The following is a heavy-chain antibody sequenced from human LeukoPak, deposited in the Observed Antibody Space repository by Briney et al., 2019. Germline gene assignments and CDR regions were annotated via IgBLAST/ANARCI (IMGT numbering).Heavy chain of an antibody. D-gene: IGHD3-3*01. V-gene: IGHV1-2*02. CDR3: ARFGVVTNDAFDI. CDR1: GYTFNGYY. J-gene: IGHJ3*02. CDR2: INPNSGVT. Sequence: ASVKVSCKASGYTFNGYYLHWVRQAPGQGLEWMGWINPNSGVTKFAQQFQGRVTMTWDTSVSTAYMELSRLTSDDTAMYYCARFGVVTNDAFDIWGQGTMVTISS.